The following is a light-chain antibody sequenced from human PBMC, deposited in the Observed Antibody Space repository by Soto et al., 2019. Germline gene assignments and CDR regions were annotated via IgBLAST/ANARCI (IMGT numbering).Light chain of an antibody. J-gene: IGKJ2*01. CDR3: QHYGGSPLYT. V-gene: IGKV3-20*01. CDR2: GAS. Sequence: EIVLTQSPGTLSLSPGEGATLSCRASQSVRSNYLAWYQQKPGQAPRLLIYGASSRATGIPDRFSGSGSGTDFTLTISRLEPGDFAVYYCQHYGGSPLYTFGQGTKVEIK. CDR1: QSVRSNY.